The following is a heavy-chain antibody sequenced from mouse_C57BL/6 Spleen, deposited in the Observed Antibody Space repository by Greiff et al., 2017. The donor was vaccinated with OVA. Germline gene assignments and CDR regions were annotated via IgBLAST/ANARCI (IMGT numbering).Heavy chain of an antibody. J-gene: IGHJ2*01. D-gene: IGHD1-1*01. CDR3: AREGVVAHHFDY. CDR2: ISYDGSN. CDR1: GYSITSGYY. V-gene: IGHV3-6*01. Sequence: EVKLVESGPGLVKPSQSLSLTCSVTGYSITSGYYWNWIRQFPGNKLEWMGYISYDGSNNYNLSLKNRISITRDTSKNQFFLKLNSVTTEDTATYYCAREGVVAHHFDYWGQGTTLTVSS.